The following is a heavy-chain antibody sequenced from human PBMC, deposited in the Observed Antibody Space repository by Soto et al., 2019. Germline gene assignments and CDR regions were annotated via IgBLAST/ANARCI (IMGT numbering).Heavy chain of an antibody. Sequence: GGSLRLSCAASGFTFSSYSMNWVRQAPGKGLEWVSYISSSSSTIYYADSVKGRFTISRDNAKNSLYLQMNSLRDEDTAVYYCARDPYYDSSVEGVAFDIWGQGTMVTVSS. CDR3: ARDPYYDSSVEGVAFDI. CDR1: GFTFSSYS. J-gene: IGHJ3*02. D-gene: IGHD3-22*01. V-gene: IGHV3-48*02. CDR2: ISSSSSTI.